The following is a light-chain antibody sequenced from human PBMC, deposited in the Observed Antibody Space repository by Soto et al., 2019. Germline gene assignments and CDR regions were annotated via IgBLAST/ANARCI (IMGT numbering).Light chain of an antibody. V-gene: IGKV1-5*03. J-gene: IGKJ1*01. Sequence: DIQMTQSPSTLSASVGDRVTITCRASQSISSWLAWYQQKPGKAPKLLIYKASSLESGVPSRLSGGGSGTEYTRTISSLQPDDFATDYCEQYNSYPWKFGQGTKVEIK. CDR3: EQYNSYPWK. CDR1: QSISSW. CDR2: KAS.